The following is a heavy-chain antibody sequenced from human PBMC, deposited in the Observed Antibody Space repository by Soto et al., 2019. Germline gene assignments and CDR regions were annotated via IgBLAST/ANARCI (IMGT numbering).Heavy chain of an antibody. V-gene: IGHV4-34*01. Sequence: SETLSLTCAVYGGSFSGYYRSWIRQPPGKGLEWIGEINHSGSTNYNPSLKSRVTISVDTSKNQFSLKLSSVTAADTAVYYCARGRGSGWFVYWGQGTLVTVSS. CDR3: ARGRGSGWFVY. CDR1: GGSFSGYY. CDR2: INHSGST. J-gene: IGHJ5*01. D-gene: IGHD6-19*01.